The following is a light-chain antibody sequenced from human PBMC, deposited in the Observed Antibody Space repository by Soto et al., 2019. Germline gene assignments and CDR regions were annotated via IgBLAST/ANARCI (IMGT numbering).Light chain of an antibody. J-gene: IGLJ1*01. CDR1: SSDVGGYNH. Sequence: QSALPQPASVSGSPGQSITISCTGTSSDVGGYNHVSWYPQHPGKATKLMIYEAFKRPSGGSNRFAGSKSGNTASLTISGLQAEDEADYYCSSYTSSPTPYVFGNGTKLTVL. CDR2: EAF. CDR3: SSYTSSPTPYV. V-gene: IGLV2-14*01.